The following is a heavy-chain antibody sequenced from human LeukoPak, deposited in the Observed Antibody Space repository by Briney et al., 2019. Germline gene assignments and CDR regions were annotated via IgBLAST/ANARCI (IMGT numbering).Heavy chain of an antibody. Sequence: GGSLRLSCAASGFTVNSNYMSWVRQAPGKGLEWVSVVYSGDRTYYADSVKGRFTISRDDSTNTLYLLMNSLRAEDTAVYYCARGYLIDYWGQGTLVSLSS. CDR1: GFTVNSNY. J-gene: IGHJ4*02. CDR3: ARGYLIDY. V-gene: IGHV3-66*01. CDR2: VYSGDRT. D-gene: IGHD1-26*01.